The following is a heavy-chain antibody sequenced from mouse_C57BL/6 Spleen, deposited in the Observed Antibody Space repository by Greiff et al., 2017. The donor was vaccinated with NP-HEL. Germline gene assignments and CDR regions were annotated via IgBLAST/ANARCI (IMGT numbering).Heavy chain of an antibody. CDR2: LSPFIGST. CDR3: ARQELTWFAD. Sequence: VQLQQPGAALFPPFSSVKMSCKASFSPFPLSFLPFFPPLPFPCLYFLFSLSPFIGSTNYNEKFKSKATLTVDTSSSTAYMQLSSLTSEDSAVYYCARQELTWFADWGQGTLVTVSA. CDR1: FSPFPLSF. V-gene: IGHV1-55*01. J-gene: IGHJ3*01. D-gene: IGHD1-3*01.